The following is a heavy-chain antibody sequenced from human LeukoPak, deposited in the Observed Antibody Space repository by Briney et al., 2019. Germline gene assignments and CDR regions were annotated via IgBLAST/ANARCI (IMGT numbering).Heavy chain of an antibody. Sequence: PSETLSLTCTVSGGSISSSSYYWGWIRQPPGKGLEWIGSIYYSGSTYYNPSLKSRVTISVDTSKNQFPLKLSSVTAADTAVYYCASLGDVLSCFDYRGQGTLVTVSS. D-gene: IGHD3-16*01. J-gene: IGHJ4*02. V-gene: IGHV4-39*01. CDR1: GGSISSSSYY. CDR3: ASLGDVLSCFDY. CDR2: IYYSGST.